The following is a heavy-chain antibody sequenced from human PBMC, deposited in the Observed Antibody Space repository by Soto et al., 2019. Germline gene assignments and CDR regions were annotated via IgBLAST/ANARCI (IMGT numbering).Heavy chain of an antibody. D-gene: IGHD3-22*01. Sequence: XSVKVSFKASGYTVPSYDINLVRHPPGQRLEWMGWMNPNSGNTGYAQKFQGRVTMTRNTSISTAYMELSSLRSEETAVYYCARGGYYYDSSGHDAFDIWGQGTMVTVSS. V-gene: IGHV1-8*01. CDR1: GYTVPSYD. CDR3: ARGGYYYDSSGHDAFDI. J-gene: IGHJ3*02. CDR2: MNPNSGNT.